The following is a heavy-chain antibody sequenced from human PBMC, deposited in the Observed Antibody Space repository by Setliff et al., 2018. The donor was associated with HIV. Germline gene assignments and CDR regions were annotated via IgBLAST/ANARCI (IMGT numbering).Heavy chain of an antibody. CDR2: IYPGDSDT. V-gene: IGHV5-51*01. Sequence: PGESLKISCRGSGYTFTNYWIGWVRQMPGRGLEWMGIIYPGDSDTRYSPSFEGQVTMSADKSINTAYLQWNSLKASDTATYYCARQPTDTSGYNNWFDSWGQGTLVTVSS. D-gene: IGHD3-3*01. CDR3: ARQPTDTSGYNNWFDS. J-gene: IGHJ5*01. CDR1: GYTFTNYW.